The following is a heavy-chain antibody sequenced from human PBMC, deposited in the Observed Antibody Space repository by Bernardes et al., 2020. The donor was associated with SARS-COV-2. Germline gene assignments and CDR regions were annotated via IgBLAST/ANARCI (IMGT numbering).Heavy chain of an antibody. Sequence: GGSLRLSCLGSGFTFSEYPMHWVRQTPGKGLEYVSRISDNGASTPYGDSVKGRFTSSGDNSKTTMYLQMNSLRIEDTAVYYCVKERPGGDYWGQGILVTVSS. CDR3: VKERPGGDY. CDR2: ISDNGAST. V-gene: IGHV3-64D*06. J-gene: IGHJ4*02. CDR1: GFTFSEYP.